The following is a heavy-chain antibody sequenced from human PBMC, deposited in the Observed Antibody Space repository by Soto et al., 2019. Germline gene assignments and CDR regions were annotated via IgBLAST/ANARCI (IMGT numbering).Heavy chain of an antibody. J-gene: IGHJ5*02. CDR2: IYYTGKT. D-gene: IGHD2-2*01. Sequence: TLSLTCSVSGDYIHVGGYYWTWIRQRPGKGLEWMGYIYYTGKTYYNPSLESRLTMSVDRSKNQFSLRLTSVTAADTAVYFCGRDLTSNANCIDPWGQGTLVTVSS. CDR1: GDYIHVGGYY. V-gene: IGHV4-30-4*01. CDR3: GRDLTSNANCIDP.